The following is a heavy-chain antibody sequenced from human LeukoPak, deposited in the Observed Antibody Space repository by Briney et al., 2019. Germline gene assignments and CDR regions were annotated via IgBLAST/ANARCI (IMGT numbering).Heavy chain of an antibody. CDR2: IYSGGST. V-gene: IGHV3-66*02. J-gene: IGHJ4*02. Sequence: PGGSLRLSCAASGFTVSSNYMSRVRQAPGKGLEWVSVIYSGGSTYYADSVKGRFTISRDNSKNTLYLQMNSLRAEDTAVYYCAREPQYYYDSSGYSTTWGQGTLVTVSS. D-gene: IGHD3-22*01. CDR1: GFTVSSNY. CDR3: AREPQYYYDSSGYSTT.